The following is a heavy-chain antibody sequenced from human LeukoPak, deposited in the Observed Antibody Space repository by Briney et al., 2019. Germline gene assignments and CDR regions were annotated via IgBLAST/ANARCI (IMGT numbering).Heavy chain of an antibody. CDR2: FDPEDGET. V-gene: IGHV1-24*01. CDR1: GYTLTELS. D-gene: IGHD6-13*01. Sequence: ASVKVSCKVSGYTLTELSMHWVRQAPGKGLEWMGGFDPEDGETIYAQKFQGRVTTTEDTSTDTAYMELSSLRSEDTAVYYCATGQQLFLDAFDIWGQGTMVTVSS. J-gene: IGHJ3*02. CDR3: ATGQQLFLDAFDI.